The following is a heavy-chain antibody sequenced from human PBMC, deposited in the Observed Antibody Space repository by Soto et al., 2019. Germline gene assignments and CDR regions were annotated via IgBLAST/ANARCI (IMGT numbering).Heavy chain of an antibody. CDR3: ARGLYYRERYYHYMDV. V-gene: IGHV1-8*01. Sequence: ASVKVSCKASGYTFTSYDINWVRQATGQGLEWMGWMNPNSGNTGYAQKFQGRVTMTRNTSISTAYMELSSLRSEDTAVYYCARGLYYRERYYHYMDVWGKGTTVTVSS. J-gene: IGHJ6*03. D-gene: IGHD1-26*01. CDR1: GYTFTSYD. CDR2: MNPNSGNT.